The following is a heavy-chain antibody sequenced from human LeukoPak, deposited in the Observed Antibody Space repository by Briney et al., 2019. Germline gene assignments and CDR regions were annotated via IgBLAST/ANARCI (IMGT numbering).Heavy chain of an antibody. V-gene: IGHV3-21*01. J-gene: IGHJ4*02. Sequence: GGSLRLSCAASGFTFSSYSMNWVRQAPGKGLEWVSSISSSSSYIYYADSVKGRFTISRDNSKNTLYLQINSLRAEDTAVYYCARWGDGKKSDYWGQGTLVTVSS. CDR2: ISSSSSYI. CDR3: ARWGDGKKSDY. D-gene: IGHD1-14*01. CDR1: GFTFSSYS.